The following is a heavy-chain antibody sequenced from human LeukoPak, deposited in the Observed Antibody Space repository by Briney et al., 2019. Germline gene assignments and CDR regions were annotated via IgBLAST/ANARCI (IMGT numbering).Heavy chain of an antibody. CDR2: TRNKARSYTT. Sequence: PRGSFRLSCAASGFTFSDHYMDWVCQAPGKGLEWVGRTRNKARSYTTEYAASVKGRFTISRDDSKNSLYLQMNSLKTEDTAVYYCARYIRGTYSGFDYWGQGTLVTVSS. CDR3: ARYIRGTYSGFDY. D-gene: IGHD3-10*02. CDR1: GFTFSDHY. V-gene: IGHV3-72*01. J-gene: IGHJ4*02.